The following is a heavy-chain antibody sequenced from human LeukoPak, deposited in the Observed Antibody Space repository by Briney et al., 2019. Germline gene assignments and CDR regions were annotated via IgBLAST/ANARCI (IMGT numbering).Heavy chain of an antibody. CDR2: INHSGST. CDR1: GGSFSGYY. V-gene: IGHV4-34*01. CDR3: ARDFAVAGLTHDY. D-gene: IGHD6-19*01. Sequence: SETLSPTCAVYGGSFSGYYWSWIRQPPGKGLEWIGEINHSGSTNYDPSLKSRVTISVDTSKNQFSLKLSSVTAADTAVYYCARDFAVAGLTHDYWGQGTLVTVSS. J-gene: IGHJ4*02.